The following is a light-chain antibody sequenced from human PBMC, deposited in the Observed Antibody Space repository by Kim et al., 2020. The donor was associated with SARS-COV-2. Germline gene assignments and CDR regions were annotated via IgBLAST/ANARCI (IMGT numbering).Light chain of an antibody. J-gene: IGLJ2*01. CDR3: QAWDSSTVV. Sequence: LPPGQTASITCAGERLADKYAYWYQRTPGQSPVLVIYQDHKRPSGIPQRVSGSNSGNTATLTISRTRTMNKADYYCQAWDSSTVVFGGRTKLTVL. V-gene: IGLV3-1*01. CDR1: RLADKY. CDR2: QDH.